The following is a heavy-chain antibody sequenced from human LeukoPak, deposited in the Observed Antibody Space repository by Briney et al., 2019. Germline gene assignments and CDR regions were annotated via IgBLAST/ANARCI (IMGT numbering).Heavy chain of an antibody. CDR3: ARVGWFGELSPDY. J-gene: IGHJ4*02. CDR1: GFTFSSYS. V-gene: IGHV3-21*01. D-gene: IGHD3-10*01. CDR2: ISNSSSYI. Sequence: GGSLRLSCAASGFTFSSYSMSWVRQAPGKGLEWVSYISNSSSYIYYADSVKGRFTISRNNAKNSLYLQMNSLRAEDTAVYYCARVGWFGELSPDYWGQGTLVTVSS.